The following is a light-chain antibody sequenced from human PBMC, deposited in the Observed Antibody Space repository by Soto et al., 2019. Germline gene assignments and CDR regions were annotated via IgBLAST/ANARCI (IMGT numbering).Light chain of an antibody. CDR1: QTISTW. J-gene: IGKJ1*01. CDR3: QQSYSIPWT. Sequence: DIQVTQSPPTLSASVGDRVTITCRASQTISTWMAWYQQKPGKAPKLLVYDASTLQSGVASRFSGSGSGTDFTLTISSLQPEDFATYYCQQSYSIPWTFGQGTKVDIK. V-gene: IGKV1-39*01. CDR2: DAS.